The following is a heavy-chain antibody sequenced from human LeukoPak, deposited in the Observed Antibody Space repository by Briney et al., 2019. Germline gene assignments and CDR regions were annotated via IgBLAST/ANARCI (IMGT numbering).Heavy chain of an antibody. Sequence: SETLSLTCAVYGGSFSGYYWSWIRQPPGKGLEWIGEINHSGSTNYNPSLKSRVTISVDTSKNQFSLKLSSVTAADTAVYYCARHVATILDYWGQGTLVTVSS. CDR2: INHSGST. V-gene: IGHV4-34*01. J-gene: IGHJ4*02. D-gene: IGHD1-26*01. CDR3: ARHVATILDY. CDR1: GGSFSGYY.